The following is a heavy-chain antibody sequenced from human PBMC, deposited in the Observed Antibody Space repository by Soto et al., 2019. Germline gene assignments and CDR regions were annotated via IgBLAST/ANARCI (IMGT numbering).Heavy chain of an antibody. V-gene: IGHV1-69*13. Sequence: ASVKVSCKASGGTFSSYAISWVRQAPGQGLEWMGGIIPIFGTANYAQKFQGRVTITADESTSTAYMELSSLRSEDTAVYYCARGGGGIAVIPPKYGMDVWGQGTTVTVSS. CDR1: GGTFSSYA. CDR2: IIPIFGTA. CDR3: ARGGGGIAVIPPKYGMDV. J-gene: IGHJ6*02. D-gene: IGHD6-19*01.